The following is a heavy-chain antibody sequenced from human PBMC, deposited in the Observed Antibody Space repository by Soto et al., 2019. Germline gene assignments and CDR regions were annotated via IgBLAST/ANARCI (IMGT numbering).Heavy chain of an antibody. Sequence: GGSLRLSCAASGFTFSSYAMSWVRQAPGKGLEWVSAISGSGGSTYYADSVKGRFTISRDNSKNTLYLQMNSLRAEDTAVYYCAKDYYYDSSGYYAHLDYWGQGTLVTVSS. D-gene: IGHD3-22*01. CDR3: AKDYYYDSSGYYAHLDY. J-gene: IGHJ4*02. CDR1: GFTFSSYA. CDR2: ISGSGGST. V-gene: IGHV3-23*01.